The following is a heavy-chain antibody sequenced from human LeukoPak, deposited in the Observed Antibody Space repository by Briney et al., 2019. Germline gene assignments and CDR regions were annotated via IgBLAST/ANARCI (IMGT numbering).Heavy chain of an antibody. J-gene: IGHJ3*02. Sequence: SETLSLTCTVSGGSISSSKYFWGWIRQPPGKGLEWIGSIYYSGNTYYNPSLKSRVTISVDTSKNQFSLNLGSVTAADTAVYYCARDNYYGSGAEMEDAFDIWGQGTMVTVSS. V-gene: IGHV4-39*07. CDR3: ARDNYYGSGAEMEDAFDI. CDR1: GGSISSSKYF. D-gene: IGHD3-10*01. CDR2: IYYSGNT.